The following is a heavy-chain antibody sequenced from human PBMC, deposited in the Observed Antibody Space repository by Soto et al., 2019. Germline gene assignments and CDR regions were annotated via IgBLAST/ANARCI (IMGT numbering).Heavy chain of an antibody. CDR3: ARAPYDSSGYFGY. Sequence: PGGSLRLSCAASGFTFSSYWMSWVRQAPGKGLEWVANIKQDGSEKYYVDSVKGRFTISRDNAKNSLYLQMNSLRAEDTAVYYCARAPYDSSGYFGYWGQGTLVTVSS. V-gene: IGHV3-7*01. CDR1: GFTFSSYW. J-gene: IGHJ4*02. D-gene: IGHD3-22*01. CDR2: IKQDGSEK.